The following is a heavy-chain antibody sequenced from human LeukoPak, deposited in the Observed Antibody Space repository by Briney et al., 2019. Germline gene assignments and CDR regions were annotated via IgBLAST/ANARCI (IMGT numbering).Heavy chain of an antibody. CDR2: INHSGST. CDR1: GGSLSGYY. CDR3: ARGNTVVSRFDAFDI. V-gene: IGHV4-34*01. D-gene: IGHD4-23*01. Sequence: SETLSLTCAVYGGSLSGYYGSWIRQPPGKGLEWIGEINHSGSTNYNPSLKSRVTISVDTSKNQFSLKLSSVTVADTAVYYCARGNTVVSRFDAFDIWGQGTMVTVSS. J-gene: IGHJ3*02.